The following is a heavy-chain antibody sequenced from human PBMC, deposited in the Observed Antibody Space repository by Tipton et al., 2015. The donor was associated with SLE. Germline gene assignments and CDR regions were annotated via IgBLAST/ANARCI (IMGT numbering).Heavy chain of an antibody. J-gene: IGHJ4*02. CDR1: GGSFRGYY. CDR2: INHSGGT. V-gene: IGHV4-34*01. Sequence: LRLSCAVYGGSFRGYYWSWIRQPPGKGLEWIGEINHSGGTNYNPSLKSRVIISVDTSKNQFSLKLSSVTAADTAVYYCATPGYCSGGSCYPALGCWGQGTLVTVSS. CDR3: ATPGYCSGGSCYPALGC. D-gene: IGHD2-15*01.